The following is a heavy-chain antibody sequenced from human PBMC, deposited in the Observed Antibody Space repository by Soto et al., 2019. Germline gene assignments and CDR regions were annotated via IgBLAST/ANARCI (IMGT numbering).Heavy chain of an antibody. V-gene: IGHV1-69*01. CDR2: IIPIFGTA. Sequence: SCKASGGTFSSYAISWVRQAPGQGLEWMGGIIPIFGTANYAQKFQGRVTITADESTSTAYMELSSLRSEDTAVYYCARGPSPSSMIVVVYFDYWGQGTLVTVSS. J-gene: IGHJ4*02. CDR3: ARGPSPSSMIVVVYFDY. D-gene: IGHD3-22*01. CDR1: GGTFSSYA.